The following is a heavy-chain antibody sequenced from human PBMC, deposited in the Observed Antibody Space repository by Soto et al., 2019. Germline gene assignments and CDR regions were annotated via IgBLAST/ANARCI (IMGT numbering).Heavy chain of an antibody. J-gene: IGHJ4*02. CDR3: ARLGLLWFGELLNYFDY. CDR2: IKQDGSEK. V-gene: IGHV3-7*05. D-gene: IGHD3-10*01. Sequence: GGSLRLSCAASGFTFSSYWMSWVRQAPGKGLEWVANIKQDGSEKYYVDSVKGRFTISRDNAKNSLYLQMNSLRAEDTAVYYCARLGLLWFGELLNYFDYWGQGTLVTVSS. CDR1: GFTFSSYW.